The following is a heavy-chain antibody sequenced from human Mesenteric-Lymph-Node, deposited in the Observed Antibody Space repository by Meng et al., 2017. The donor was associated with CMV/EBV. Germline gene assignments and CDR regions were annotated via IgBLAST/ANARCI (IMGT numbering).Heavy chain of an antibody. J-gene: IGHJ4*02. CDR2: ISSSSSYI. CDR1: GFTFSSYS. CDR3: ASPLVTGTTTLVDY. Sequence: GGSLRLSCAASGFTFSSYSMNWVRQAPGKGLEWVSSISSSSSYIYYADSVKGRFTISRDNAKNSPYLQMNSLRAEDTAVYYCASPLVTGTTTLVDYWGQGTLVTVSS. D-gene: IGHD1-7*01. V-gene: IGHV3-21*01.